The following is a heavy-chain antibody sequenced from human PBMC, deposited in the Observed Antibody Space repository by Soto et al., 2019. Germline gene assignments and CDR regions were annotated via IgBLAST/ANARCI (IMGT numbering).Heavy chain of an antibody. CDR1: GGSISSYY. Sequence: QVQLQESGPGLVKPSETLSLTCTVSGGSISSYYWSWIRQPPGTGLEWIGCIYYSGSTNYNPSLKSRVTISVDTSKNQFSLKLSSVTAADTAVYYCARAGYYDFWSGRNWFDPWGQGTLVTVSS. D-gene: IGHD3-3*01. CDR2: IYYSGST. CDR3: ARAGYYDFWSGRNWFDP. V-gene: IGHV4-59*01. J-gene: IGHJ5*02.